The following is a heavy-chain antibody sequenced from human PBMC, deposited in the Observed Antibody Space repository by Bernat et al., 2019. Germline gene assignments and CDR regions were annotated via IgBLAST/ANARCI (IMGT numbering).Heavy chain of an antibody. Sequence: QVQLVQSGAEVKKPGSSVKVSCKASGGTFSSYTISWVRQAPGQGLEWMGRIIPILGIANYAQKFQGRVTITADKSTSTAYMELSSLRSEDTAVYYCARESHYYCSSTSCYGFDPWGQGTLVTVSS. CDR1: GGTFSSYT. V-gene: IGHV1-69*08. CDR3: ARESHYYCSSTSCYGFDP. J-gene: IGHJ5*02. D-gene: IGHD2-2*01. CDR2: IIPILGIA.